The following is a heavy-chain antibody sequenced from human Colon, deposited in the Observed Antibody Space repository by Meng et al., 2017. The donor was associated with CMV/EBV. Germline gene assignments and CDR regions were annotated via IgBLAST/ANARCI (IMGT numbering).Heavy chain of an antibody. J-gene: IGHJ4*02. CDR1: EFTVSESY. Sequence: GGSLRLSCTASEFTVSESYMNWVRQAPGKGLEWVSSISSSSSYIYYADSVKGRFTISRDNAKNSLYLQMNSLRAEDTAVYYCARDHPSGYYYAFDYWGQGTLVTVSS. V-gene: IGHV3-21*01. D-gene: IGHD3-22*01. CDR3: ARDHPSGYYYAFDY. CDR2: ISSSSSYI.